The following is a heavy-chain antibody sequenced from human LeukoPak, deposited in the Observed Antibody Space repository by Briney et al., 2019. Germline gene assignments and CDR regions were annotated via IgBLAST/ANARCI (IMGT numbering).Heavy chain of an antibody. V-gene: IGHV3-53*01. Sequence: GGSLRLSCAASGFTVSSNYMSWVRQAPGKGLEWISVLYDDGSTYYADSVKGRFTISRDNSKNTLYLQMNSLRAEDTAVYYCARGDRGYFDYWGQGTLVTVSS. J-gene: IGHJ4*02. CDR2: LYDDGST. D-gene: IGHD1-26*01. CDR3: ARGDRGYFDY. CDR1: GFTVSSNY.